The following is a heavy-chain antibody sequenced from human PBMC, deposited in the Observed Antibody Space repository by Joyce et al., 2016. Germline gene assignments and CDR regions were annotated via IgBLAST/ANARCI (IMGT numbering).Heavy chain of an antibody. D-gene: IGHD3-16*01. CDR1: GDTIADGPHY. J-gene: IGHJ2*01. CDR3: ARDREGGSFGL. Sequence: QVQLQESGPGLVKPSQTLSLTCIVSGDTIADGPHYWSWLRQRPGRGLEWIGNYYYRDITNVNPSLKSRLSMSVDTSNNHFSLRLTSVTAADTAVYYCARDREGGSFGLWGRGTLVTVSS. V-gene: IGHV4-31*03. CDR2: YYYRDIT.